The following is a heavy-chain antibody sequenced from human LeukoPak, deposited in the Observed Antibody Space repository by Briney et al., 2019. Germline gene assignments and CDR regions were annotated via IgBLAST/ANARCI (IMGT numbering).Heavy chain of an antibody. CDR3: ARGTLYYYDSSGLPSLYFDY. D-gene: IGHD3-22*01. J-gene: IGHJ4*02. V-gene: IGHV3-21*01. CDR2: ISSSSSYI. CDR1: GFTFSIYS. Sequence: GGSLRLSCAASGFTFSIYSMNWVRQAPGKGLEWVSSISSSSSYIYYADSVKGRFTISRDNAKNSLYLQMNSLRAEDTAVYYCARGTLYYYDSSGLPSLYFDYWGQGTLVTVSS.